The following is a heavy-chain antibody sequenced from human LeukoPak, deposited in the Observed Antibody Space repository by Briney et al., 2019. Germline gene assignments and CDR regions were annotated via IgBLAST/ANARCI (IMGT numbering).Heavy chain of an antibody. D-gene: IGHD2-21*02. CDR2: INPNSGGT. CDR3: AKNPPYCGGDCYNFDY. Sequence: GASVKVSCKASGYTFTGYYMHWVRQAPGQGLEWMGWINPNSGGTNYAQKFQGRVTMTRDTSISTAYMELSRLRSDDTAVYYCAKNPPYCGGDCYNFDYGGQETLVTVSS. J-gene: IGHJ4*02. CDR1: GYTFTGYY. V-gene: IGHV1-2*02.